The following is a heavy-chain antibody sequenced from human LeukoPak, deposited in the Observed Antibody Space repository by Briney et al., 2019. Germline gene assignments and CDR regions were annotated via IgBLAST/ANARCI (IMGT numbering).Heavy chain of an antibody. CDR3: ARDLTGRWLQLGAFDI. D-gene: IGHD5-24*01. CDR1: GDSVSSNSAA. V-gene: IGHV6-1*01. CDR2: TYYRSKWYN. Sequence: SQTLSLTCAISGDSVSSNSAAWNWIRRSPSRGLECLGRTYYRSKWYNDYAVSVKSRITINPDTSKNQFSLQLNSVTPEDTAVYYCARDLTGRWLQLGAFDIWGQGTMVTVSS. J-gene: IGHJ3*02.